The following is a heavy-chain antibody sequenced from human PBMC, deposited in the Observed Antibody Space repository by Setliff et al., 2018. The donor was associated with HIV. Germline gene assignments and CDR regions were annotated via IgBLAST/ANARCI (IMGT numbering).Heavy chain of an antibody. CDR1: GFPFNIYS. D-gene: IGHD4-17*01. J-gene: IGHJ4*02. CDR3: ARPLYGGNSDIGGY. V-gene: IGHV3-21*01. CDR2: ISGDSNYK. Sequence: GGSLRLSCAASGFPFNIYSIYWIRQAPGKGLEWVSSISGDSNYKYYVDSVKGRFTISRDNAKNSLFLQMNNLRVEDTAIYYCARPLYGGNSDIGGYWGQGTLVTVSS.